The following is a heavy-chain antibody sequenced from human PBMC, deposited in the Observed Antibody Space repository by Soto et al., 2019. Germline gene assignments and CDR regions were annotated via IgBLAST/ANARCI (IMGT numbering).Heavy chain of an antibody. Sequence: QVQLVQSGAEVKKPGSSVKVSCKASGGTFSSYAISWVRQAPGQGPEWMGGIIPIFGTANYAQKVQGRVTIPADESTSTAYMELSSLRSEATAVYYCACALESIAAAGPFDYWGQGTLVTASS. D-gene: IGHD6-13*01. J-gene: IGHJ4*02. CDR2: IIPIFGTA. V-gene: IGHV1-69*12. CDR3: ACALESIAAAGPFDY. CDR1: GGTFSSYA.